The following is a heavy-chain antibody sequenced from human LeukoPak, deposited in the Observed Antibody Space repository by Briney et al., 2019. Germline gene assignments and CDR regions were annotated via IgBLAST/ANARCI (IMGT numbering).Heavy chain of an antibody. CDR1: GFNFGIYG. D-gene: IGHD5-12*01. J-gene: IGHJ4*02. CDR3: ARSGYRIGFDY. Sequence: GGSLRLSCTASGFNFGIYGMHWVRQAPGKGLEWVAVMWDDGTNEYYVESVKGRFTISRDNGKRTLYLQMNSLRVEDTAVYYCARSGYRIGFDYWGQGTLVTVSS. V-gene: IGHV3-33*01. CDR2: MWDDGTNE.